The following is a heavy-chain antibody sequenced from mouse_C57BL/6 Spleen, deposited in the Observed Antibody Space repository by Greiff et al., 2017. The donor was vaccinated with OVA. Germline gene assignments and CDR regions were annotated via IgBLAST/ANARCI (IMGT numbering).Heavy chain of an antibody. V-gene: IGHV1-19*01. CDR1: GYTFTDYY. Sequence: SGPVLVKPGASVKMSCKASGYTFTDYYMNWVMQSHGKSLEWIGVINPYNGGTSYNQKFKGKATLTVDKSSSTAYMELNSLTSEDSAVYYCARAGGFQYYFDYWGQGTTLTVSS. CDR2: INPYNGGT. CDR3: ARAGGFQYYFDY. J-gene: IGHJ2*01.